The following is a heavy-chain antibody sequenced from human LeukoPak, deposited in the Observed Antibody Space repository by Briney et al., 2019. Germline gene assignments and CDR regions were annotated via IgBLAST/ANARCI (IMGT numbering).Heavy chain of an antibody. Sequence: SQTLSLTCAISGDSVSSNSAAWNWIRQSPSRGLEWLGRTYYRSKWYNDYAVSVKSRITINPDTSKNQFSLQLNSVTPEDTAVYYCARTIVVVPAAMPYGMDVWGQGITVTVSS. CDR1: GDSVSSNSAA. CDR3: ARTIVVVPAAMPYGMDV. J-gene: IGHJ6*02. V-gene: IGHV6-1*01. CDR2: TYYRSKWYN. D-gene: IGHD2-2*01.